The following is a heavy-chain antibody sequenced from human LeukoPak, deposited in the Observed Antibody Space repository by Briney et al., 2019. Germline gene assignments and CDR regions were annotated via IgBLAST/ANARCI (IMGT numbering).Heavy chain of an antibody. J-gene: IGHJ3*02. CDR1: GFTFSSYS. CDR3: ARDRVGDAFGI. V-gene: IGHV3-48*01. Sequence: GGSLRLSCAASGFTFSSYSMLWVRQAPGKGLEWVSYISSSSSTIYYADSVKGRFTISRDNAKNSLYLQMNTLRAEDTAVYYCARDRVGDAFGIWGQGTMVTVSS. CDR2: ISSSSSTI. D-gene: IGHD1-26*01.